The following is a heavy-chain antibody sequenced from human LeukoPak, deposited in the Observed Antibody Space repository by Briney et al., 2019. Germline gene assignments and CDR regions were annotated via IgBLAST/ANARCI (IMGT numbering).Heavy chain of an antibody. D-gene: IGHD1-26*01. CDR1: GGSFSGYY. CDR3: ARHKTGGTYPLDY. Sequence: SGTLSLTCAVYGGSFSGYYWTWIRQPPGKGLEWIGEINHSGSTNYNPSLKSRVTISVDVSKNQFSLKLSSVTAADTAVYYCARHKTGGTYPLDYWGQGTLVTVSS. CDR2: INHSGST. J-gene: IGHJ4*02. V-gene: IGHV4-34*01.